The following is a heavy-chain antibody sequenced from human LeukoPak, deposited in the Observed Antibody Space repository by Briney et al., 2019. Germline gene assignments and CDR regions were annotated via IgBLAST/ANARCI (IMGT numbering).Heavy chain of an antibody. CDR1: GFTFSSYS. J-gene: IGHJ4*02. V-gene: IGHV3-21*01. CDR3: ARAPADSSSWSDY. D-gene: IGHD6-13*01. CDR2: ISSSSSYI. Sequence: GGSLRLSCAASGFTFSSYSMNWVRQAPGKGLEWVSSISSSSSYIYYADSVKGRFTISRDNAKNSLYLQMNSLRAEDTAVYYCARAPADSSSWSDYWGQGTLVTASS.